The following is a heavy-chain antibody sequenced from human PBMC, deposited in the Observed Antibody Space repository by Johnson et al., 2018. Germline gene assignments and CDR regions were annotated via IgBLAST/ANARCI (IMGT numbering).Heavy chain of an antibody. V-gene: IGHV3-7*01. D-gene: IGHD7-27*01. J-gene: IGHJ3*01. Sequence: VQLVQSGGGLVQPGGSLRVSCAASGLTFRNYWMSWVRQAPGKEPQWVANINQDGSERYCVDSLKARFTTSRDNAKNSLYLQMNSLRAEDTAVYYCARDKLGPRVKGAFDLWGQVTLVTVSS. CDR3: ARDKLGPRVKGAFDL. CDR2: INQDGSER. CDR1: GLTFRNYW.